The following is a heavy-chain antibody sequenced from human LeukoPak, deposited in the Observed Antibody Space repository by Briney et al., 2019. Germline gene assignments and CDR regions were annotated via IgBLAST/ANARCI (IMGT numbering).Heavy chain of an antibody. J-gene: IGHJ6*03. CDR2: IYTSGST. V-gene: IGHV4-61*02. Sequence: SETLSLTCTVSGGSISSGSYYGSWIRRPAGKGLEGIGRIYTSGSTNYNPSLKSRVTISVDTSKNQFSLKLSSVTAADTAVYYCARERNLGYYYYMDVWGKGTTVTISS. CDR3: ARERNLGYYYYMDV. CDR1: GGSISSGSYY. D-gene: IGHD3-16*01.